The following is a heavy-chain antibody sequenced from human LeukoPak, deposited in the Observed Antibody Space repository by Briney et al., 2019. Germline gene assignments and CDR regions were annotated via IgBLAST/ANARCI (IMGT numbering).Heavy chain of an antibody. CDR3: AKEPLNAYDYVWGSYRYAAGDY. D-gene: IGHD3-16*02. Sequence: GGSLRLSCTPSGFTFSSHAMSWVRQAPGKGLEWVSGISGNGAGTYYGDSVKGRFTISRDNSKNTLYLQMNSLRAEDTAVYYCAKEPLNAYDYVWGSYRYAAGDYWGQGTLVTVSS. V-gene: IGHV3-23*01. CDR1: GFTFSSHA. J-gene: IGHJ4*02. CDR2: ISGNGAGT.